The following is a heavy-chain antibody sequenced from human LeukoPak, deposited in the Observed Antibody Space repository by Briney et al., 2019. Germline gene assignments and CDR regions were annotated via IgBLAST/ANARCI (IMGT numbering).Heavy chain of an antibody. D-gene: IGHD3-22*01. J-gene: IGHJ4*02. Sequence: PSQTLSLTCTVSGYSISSGYYWGWIRQPPGKGLEWIGCVYHSGTTYYSPSLKSRVTISVGTSKNQFSLKLRSVTAADTAVYYCARIHYYDTKIDYWGQGTLVTVSS. CDR1: GYSISSGYY. V-gene: IGHV4-38-2*02. CDR3: ARIHYYDTKIDY. CDR2: VYHSGTT.